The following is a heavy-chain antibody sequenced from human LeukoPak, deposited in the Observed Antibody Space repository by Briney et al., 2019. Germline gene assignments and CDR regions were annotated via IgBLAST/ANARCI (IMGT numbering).Heavy chain of an antibody. Sequence: SETLSLTCTVSGGSISSYYWSWIRQPPGKGLEWIGYIYYSGSTNYNPSLKSRVTISVDTSKNQFSLKLSSVTAADTAVYYCARVPRGYSYGPFDYWGQGTLVTVSS. CDR3: ARVPRGYSYGPFDY. J-gene: IGHJ4*02. D-gene: IGHD5-18*01. V-gene: IGHV4-59*01. CDR1: GGSISSYY. CDR2: IYYSGST.